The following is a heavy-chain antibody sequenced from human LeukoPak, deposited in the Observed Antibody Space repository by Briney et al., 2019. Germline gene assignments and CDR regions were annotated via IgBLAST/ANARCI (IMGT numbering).Heavy chain of an antibody. V-gene: IGHV3-48*04. Sequence: PGGSLRLSCAASGFSFTTYWMSWVRQAPGRGLEWVSYISSSGSTIYYADSVKGRFTISRDNAKNSLYLQMNSLRAEDTAVYYCAELGITMIGGVWGKGTTVTISS. J-gene: IGHJ6*04. CDR3: AELGITMIGGV. D-gene: IGHD3-10*02. CDR1: GFSFTTYW. CDR2: ISSSGSTI.